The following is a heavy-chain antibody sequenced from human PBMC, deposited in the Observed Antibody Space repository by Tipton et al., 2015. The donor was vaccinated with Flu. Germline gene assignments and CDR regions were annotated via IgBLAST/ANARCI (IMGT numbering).Heavy chain of an antibody. V-gene: IGHV5-51*01. D-gene: IGHD3-9*01. Sequence: QLVQSGAEVKKPGESLKISCKGSGYSFTCYWIGWVRQMPGKGLEWMGIIYPGDSDTRYSPSFQGQVTISADKSISTAYLQWSSLKASDTAMYYCARHYDILTGYYSFDYWGQGTLVTVSS. J-gene: IGHJ4*02. CDR3: ARHYDILTGYYSFDY. CDR1: GYSFTCYW. CDR2: IYPGDSDT.